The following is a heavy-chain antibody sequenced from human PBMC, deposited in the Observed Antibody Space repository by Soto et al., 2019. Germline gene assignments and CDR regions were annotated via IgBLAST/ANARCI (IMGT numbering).Heavy chain of an antibody. CDR2: IYPGDSDA. J-gene: IGHJ4*02. CDR1: GYSFTGDW. D-gene: IGHD6-6*01. CDR3: ARAYSISSSFDY. V-gene: IGHV5-51*01. Sequence: VESLKISCNGSGYSFTGDWIGWVRQMPGKGLEWMGIIYPGDSDARYSPSFQGQVTISADKSISTAYLQWSSLRASDTAMYYCARAYSISSSFDYWGQGTLVTVSS.